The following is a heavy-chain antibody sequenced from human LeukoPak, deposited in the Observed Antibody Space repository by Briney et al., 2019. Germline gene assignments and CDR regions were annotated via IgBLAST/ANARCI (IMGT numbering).Heavy chain of an antibody. Sequence: GGSLRLSCAASGFTFSSYAMSWVRQAPGKGLEWVSGISGSGGSTYYADSVKGRFTISRDNSKNTLYLQMNSLRAEDTAVFYCAKATGSTYYASFDYWGQGTLVTVSA. CDR3: AKATGSTYYASFDY. CDR2: ISGSGGST. J-gene: IGHJ4*02. V-gene: IGHV3-23*01. CDR1: GFTFSSYA. D-gene: IGHD2-2*01.